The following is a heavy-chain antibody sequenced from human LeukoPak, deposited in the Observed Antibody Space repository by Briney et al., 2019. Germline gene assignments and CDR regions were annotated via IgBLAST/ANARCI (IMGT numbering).Heavy chain of an antibody. CDR1: GYPISSGYY. J-gene: IGHJ3*02. Sequence: SETLSLTCVVSGYPISSGYYWAWIRQPPGKGLEWIGSIYHSGTTYYKSSLKSRVTISVDTSRNQFSLKLTSVTAADTAVYYCARLGSGSDTFDIWGQGTMVTVSS. V-gene: IGHV4-38-2*01. CDR2: IYHSGTT. D-gene: IGHD3-10*01. CDR3: ARLGSGSDTFDI.